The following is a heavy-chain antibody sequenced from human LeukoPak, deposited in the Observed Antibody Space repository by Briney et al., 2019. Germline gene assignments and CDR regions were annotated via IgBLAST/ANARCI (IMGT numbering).Heavy chain of an antibody. CDR1: GYTFTAYY. CDR3: ARDTELAVSGTFALHPKFDY. V-gene: IGHV1-2*02. Sequence: GASVKVSCRASGYTFTAYYLHWVRQAPGQGLEWMGWINPYSGGTNYAQNFQGRVTMTRDTSISTAYMELSRLRSDDTAVYYCARDTELAVSGTFALHPKFDYWGQGTLATVSS. J-gene: IGHJ4*02. CDR2: INPYSGGT. D-gene: IGHD6-19*01.